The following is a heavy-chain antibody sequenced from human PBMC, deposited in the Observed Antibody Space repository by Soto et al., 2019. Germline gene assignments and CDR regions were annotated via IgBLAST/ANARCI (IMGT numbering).Heavy chain of an antibody. D-gene: IGHD2-21*01. CDR1: GYTFTSYA. V-gene: IGHV1-3*01. J-gene: IGHJ6*01. Sequence: ASVKVSCKASGYTFTSYAMHWVRQAPGQRLEWMGWINAGNGNTKYSQKFQGRVTITRDTSASTAYMELSSLRSEDTAVYYCATCGGASHYNYSSYGMGGWGQGSTVTVXS. CDR3: ATCGGASHYNYSSYGMGG. CDR2: INAGNGNT.